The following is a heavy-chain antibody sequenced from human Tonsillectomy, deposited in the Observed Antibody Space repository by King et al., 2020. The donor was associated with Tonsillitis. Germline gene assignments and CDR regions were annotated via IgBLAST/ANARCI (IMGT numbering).Heavy chain of an antibody. CDR2: ISSGGNYT. CDR3: ARGRVGATVYYYYMDV. V-gene: IGHV3-11*05. J-gene: IGHJ6*03. CDR1: GFTFSDSY. Sequence: VQLVESGGGLVKPGGSLRLSCAASGFTFSDSYMSWIRQAPGKGLEWVSDISSGGNYTSYADSVKGRFTISRDNAKNSLYLQMNSMRAEDTAVYYCARGRVGATVYYYYMDVWGKGTTVTVSS. D-gene: IGHD1-26*01.